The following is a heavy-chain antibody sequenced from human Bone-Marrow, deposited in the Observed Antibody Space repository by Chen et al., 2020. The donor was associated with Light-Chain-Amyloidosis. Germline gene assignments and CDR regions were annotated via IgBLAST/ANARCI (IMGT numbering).Heavy chain of an antibody. CDR2: TYPDDSDA. Sequence: EVQLEQSGPEVKKPGESLKISCKGSGYTFPNYWIGWVRQMPGKGLEWMGVTYPDDSDARYRPSFEGQVTISADKSITTAYLQWRSLKASDTAMYYCARRRDGYNFDYWGQGTLVTVSS. V-gene: IGHV5-51*01. J-gene: IGHJ4*02. CDR3: ARRRDGYNFDY. CDR1: GYTFPNYW. D-gene: IGHD5-12*01.